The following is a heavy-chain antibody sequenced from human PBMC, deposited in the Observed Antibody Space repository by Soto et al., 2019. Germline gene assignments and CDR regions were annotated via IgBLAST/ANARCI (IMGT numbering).Heavy chain of an antibody. J-gene: IGHJ5*02. CDR2: ISGSGGST. CDR1: GFTFSSYA. CDR3: AKVLDFKGYSHGTNWFDP. Sequence: PGGSLRLSCAASGFTFSSYAMSWVRQAPGKGLEWVSAISGSGGSTYYADSVKGRFTISRDNSKNTLYLQMNSLRAEDTAVYYCAKVLDFKGYSHGTNWFDPWGQGTLVTVSS. D-gene: IGHD5-18*01. V-gene: IGHV3-23*01.